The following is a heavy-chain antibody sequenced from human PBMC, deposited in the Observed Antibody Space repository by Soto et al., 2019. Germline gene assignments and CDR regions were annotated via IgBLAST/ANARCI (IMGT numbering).Heavy chain of an antibody. J-gene: IGHJ4*02. CDR3: TREGS. CDR1: GFTFSSYE. Sequence: EVQLVESGGGLVQPGGSLRLSCAASGFTFSSYEMNWVRQAPGKGLEWVSYISSSAIHYTDSVKGRFTISRDNASNSLYLQMNSLRDEDTAVSYCTREGSWGRGTQVTVSS. CDR2: ISSSAI. V-gene: IGHV3-48*03.